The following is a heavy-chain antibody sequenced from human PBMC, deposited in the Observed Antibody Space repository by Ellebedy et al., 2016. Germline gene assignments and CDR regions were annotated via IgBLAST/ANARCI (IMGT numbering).Heavy chain of an antibody. J-gene: IGHJ4*02. Sequence: SLKISCAASGFTFDDHAMHWVRQAPGKGLEWVSGISWNSDSLGYADSVKGRFTISRDNAKNSLYLQMNSLRAEDTALYYCAKDMGLWQYAFDYWGQGTLVTVSS. D-gene: IGHD5-18*01. V-gene: IGHV3-9*01. CDR1: GFTFDDHA. CDR3: AKDMGLWQYAFDY. CDR2: ISWNSDSL.